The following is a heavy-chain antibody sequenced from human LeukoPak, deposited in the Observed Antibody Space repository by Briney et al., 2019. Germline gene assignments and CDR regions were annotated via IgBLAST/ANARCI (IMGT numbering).Heavy chain of an antibody. CDR3: ARGLSAQSGYSYGYPYYFDY. V-gene: IGHV3-21*01. CDR1: GLTFRSYS. Sequence: GGSLRLSCAASGLTFRSYSMNWVRQAPGKGLEWVSSISSSSSYIYYADSVKGRFTISRDNAKNSLYLQMNSLRAEDTAVYYCARGLSAQSGYSYGYPYYFDYWGRGTLVTVSS. CDR2: ISSSSSYI. J-gene: IGHJ4*02. D-gene: IGHD5-18*01.